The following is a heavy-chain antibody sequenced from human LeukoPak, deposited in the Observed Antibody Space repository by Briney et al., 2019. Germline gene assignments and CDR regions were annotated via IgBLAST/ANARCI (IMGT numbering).Heavy chain of an antibody. CDR2: IKQDGSEK. V-gene: IGHV3-7*01. D-gene: IGHD3-3*01. CDR3: ARAVSRYDFWNYYYMDV. Sequence: GGSLRLSCVVSGFTVSTNYMSWVRQAPGKGLEWVANIKQDGSEKYYVDSVKGRFTISRDNAKNSLYLQMNSLRAEDTAVYYCARAVSRYDFWNYYYMDVWGKGTTVTVSS. CDR1: GFTVSTNY. J-gene: IGHJ6*03.